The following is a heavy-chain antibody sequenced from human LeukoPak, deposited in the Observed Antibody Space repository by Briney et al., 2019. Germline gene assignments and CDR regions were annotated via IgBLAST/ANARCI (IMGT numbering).Heavy chain of an antibody. V-gene: IGHV1-18*01. Sequence: GASVKVSCKASGYTFTSYGVSRVRQAPGQGLEWMGWISAYNGNTNYAQKLQGRVTMTTDTSTSTAYMELRSLRSDDTAVYYCARDRLLRVPDYWGQGTLVTVSS. CDR2: ISAYNGNT. CDR3: ARDRLLRVPDY. D-gene: IGHD2/OR15-2a*01. J-gene: IGHJ4*02. CDR1: GYTFTSYG.